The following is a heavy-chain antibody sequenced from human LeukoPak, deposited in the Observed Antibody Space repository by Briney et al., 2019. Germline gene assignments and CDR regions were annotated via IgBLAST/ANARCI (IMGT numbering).Heavy chain of an antibody. Sequence: SETLSLTCTVSGGSISSSSYYWGWIRQPPGKGLEWIGSIYYSGSTYYNPSLKSRVTISVDTSKNQFSLKLSSVTAADTAVYYCASAYYDILGGHFDYWGQGTLVTVSS. CDR1: GGSISSSSYY. CDR3: ASAYYDILGGHFDY. CDR2: IYYSGST. D-gene: IGHD3-9*01. J-gene: IGHJ4*02. V-gene: IGHV4-39*07.